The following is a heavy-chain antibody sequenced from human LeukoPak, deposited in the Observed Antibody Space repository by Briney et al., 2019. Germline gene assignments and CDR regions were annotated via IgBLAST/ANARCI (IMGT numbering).Heavy chain of an antibody. CDR3: ARRLDYDSSGDPDTFDI. Sequence: SETLSLPCTVSGDSISGDYWSWIRQSPGKGLEWIGYFHHTAGTRYNPSLQSRVTISLDTSSTHFSLQLNSPSPADPALSFCARRLDYDSSGDPDTFDIWGQGTVVSVSS. CDR1: GDSISGDY. V-gene: IGHV4-59*08. J-gene: IGHJ3*02. D-gene: IGHD3-22*01. CDR2: FHHTAGT.